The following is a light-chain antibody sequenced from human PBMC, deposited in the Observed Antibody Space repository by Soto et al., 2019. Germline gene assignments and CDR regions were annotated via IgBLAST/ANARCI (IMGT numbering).Light chain of an antibody. CDR1: QSISVW. Sequence: DIQMTQSPSTLSASVGDRVTIAFRASQSISVWLAWYQQKAGKAPNLLIYKASRLESGVPSRFRGSGSETEFTLTISGLQPGDSATYYCQQYNSYYPTFGRGTKVDI. V-gene: IGKV1-5*03. CDR3: QQYNSYYPT. CDR2: KAS. J-gene: IGKJ1*01.